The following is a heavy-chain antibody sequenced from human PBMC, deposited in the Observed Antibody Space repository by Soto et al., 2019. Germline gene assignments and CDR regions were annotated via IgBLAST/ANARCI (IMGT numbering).Heavy chain of an antibody. CDR1: GFTFSNYW. J-gene: IGHJ6*02. Sequence: EVQLVESGGGSVQPGGSLRLSCAASGFTFSNYWIHWVRQAPGKGLVWVSRVNSDGSTTNYADSVKGRFTISRDNAKNTVYLQIKSLRAEDMAVYYCARVIQYMYGMDVWGQGATVTVSS. V-gene: IGHV3-74*01. CDR3: ARVIQYMYGMDV. D-gene: IGHD2-21*01. CDR2: VNSDGSTT.